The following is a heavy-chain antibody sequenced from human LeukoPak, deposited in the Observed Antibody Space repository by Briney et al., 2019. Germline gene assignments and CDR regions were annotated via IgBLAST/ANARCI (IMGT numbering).Heavy chain of an antibody. CDR3: ASTTTTYYSYFYYYMGV. D-gene: IGHD4-17*01. CDR2: IYSSGST. V-gene: IGHV4-4*09. CDR1: GVSISSYY. J-gene: IGHJ6*03. Sequence: PSETLSLTCTASGVSISSYYWSWIRQPPGKGLEWIGYIYSSGSTNYNPSLNSRVTISVDTSKNQFSLKLTSVTAADTAVYYCASTTTTYYSYFYYYMGVWGKGTTVTVSS.